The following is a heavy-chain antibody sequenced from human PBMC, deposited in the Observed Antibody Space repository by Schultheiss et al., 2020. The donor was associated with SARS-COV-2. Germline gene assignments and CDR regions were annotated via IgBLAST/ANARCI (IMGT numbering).Heavy chain of an antibody. J-gene: IGHJ5*02. CDR1: GGSFSGYY. CDR3: ARTLYGENWFDP. CDR2: IYYSGST. V-gene: IGHV4-34*01. Sequence: SETLSLTCAVYGGSFSGYYWSWIRQHPGKGLEWIGYIYYSGSTNYNPSLKSRVTISVDTSQNQFSLKLNSVTAADTAVYYCARTLYGENWFDPWGQGTLVTVSS. D-gene: IGHD4-17*01.